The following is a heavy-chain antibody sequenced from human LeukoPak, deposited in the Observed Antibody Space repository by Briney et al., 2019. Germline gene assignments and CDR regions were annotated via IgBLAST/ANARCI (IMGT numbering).Heavy chain of an antibody. CDR3: AKAGQQLVYDPKFDY. CDR1: GFIFSNYA. D-gene: IGHD6-6*01. Sequence: GGSLRLSCAASGFIFSNYAMSWVRQAPGKGLEWVSGIRGSGSSTYYADSVKGRFTISRGDSKNTLYLQMNSLRAEDTAVYYRAKAGQQLVYDPKFDYWGQGTLVTVSS. J-gene: IGHJ4*02. CDR2: IRGSGSST. V-gene: IGHV3-23*01.